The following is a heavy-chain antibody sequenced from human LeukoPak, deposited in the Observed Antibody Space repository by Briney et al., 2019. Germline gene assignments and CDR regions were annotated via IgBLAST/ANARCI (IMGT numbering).Heavy chain of an antibody. J-gene: IGHJ4*02. V-gene: IGHV3-64*01. D-gene: IGHD5-18*01. CDR1: VSTFFSAV. Sequence: QTGGSLRLSCVAPVSTFFSAVTCSVRQAPGKGLEYVSAISSNGGGTYYANSVKGRFTISRDNSKNTLYLQVGSLRVVDKGVYYCARIREGYSDGGYFAYWGQGTLVTVSS. CDR3: ARIREGYSDGGYFAY. CDR2: ISSNGGGT.